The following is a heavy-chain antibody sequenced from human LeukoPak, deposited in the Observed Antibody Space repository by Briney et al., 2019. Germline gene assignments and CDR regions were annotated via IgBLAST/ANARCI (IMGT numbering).Heavy chain of an antibody. J-gene: IGHJ5*02. D-gene: IGHD7-27*01. V-gene: IGHV1-2*02. Sequence: GASVKVSCKASGYTFTGYYMHWVRQAPGQGLEWMGWLNPNSGDTNFAQKFQGRVAMTSDTSITTAYMELSRLTSDDTAFYYCATSTHTWDWIDAWGQGTLVTVSS. CDR1: GYTFTGYY. CDR3: ATSTHTWDWIDA. CDR2: LNPNSGDT.